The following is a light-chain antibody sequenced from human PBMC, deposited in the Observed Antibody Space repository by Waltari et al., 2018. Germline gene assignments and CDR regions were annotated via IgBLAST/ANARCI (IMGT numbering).Light chain of an antibody. V-gene: IGKV3-11*01. CDR1: PSSHKY. Sequence: SRARPSSHKYLAWYQPKPGQAPRLLIYDVSNGANDSPARFSGSGFATDFTRTISSLEPEDFVVYYCQQRRAWPRTVGSGTKVEIK. J-gene: IGKJ4*01. CDR2: DVS. CDR3: QQRRAWPRT.